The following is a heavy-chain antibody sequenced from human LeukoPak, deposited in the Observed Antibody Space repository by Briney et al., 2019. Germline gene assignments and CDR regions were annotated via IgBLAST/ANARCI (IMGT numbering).Heavy chain of an antibody. CDR2: IYYSGST. Sequence: SETLSLTCTVSGGSISSSSYYWGWIRQPPGKGLEWIGSIYYSGSTYYNPSLKSRVTISVDTSKNPFSLKLSSVTAADTAVYYCARHMDIVVVPAAMDYWGQGTLVTVSS. D-gene: IGHD2-2*03. CDR1: GGSISSSSYY. CDR3: ARHMDIVVVPAAMDY. J-gene: IGHJ4*02. V-gene: IGHV4-39*01.